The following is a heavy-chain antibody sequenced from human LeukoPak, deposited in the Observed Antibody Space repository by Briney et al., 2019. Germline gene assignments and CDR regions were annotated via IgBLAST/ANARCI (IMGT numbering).Heavy chain of an antibody. CDR3: ARDRGIAVAGTPSRGWFDP. CDR1: GYTFTSYY. V-gene: IGHV1-46*01. CDR2: INPSGGST. J-gene: IGHJ5*02. Sequence: GASVKVSCKASGYTFTSYYMHWVRQAPGQGLEWMGIINPSGGSTSYAQKFQGRVTMTRDTSTSTVYMGLSSLTSEDTAMYYCARDRGIAVAGTPSRGWFDPWGQGTLVTVSS. D-gene: IGHD6-19*01.